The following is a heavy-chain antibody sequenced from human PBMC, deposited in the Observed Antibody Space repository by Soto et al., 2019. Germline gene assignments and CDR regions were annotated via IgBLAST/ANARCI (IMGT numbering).Heavy chain of an antibody. V-gene: IGHV1-69*04. CDR1: GDTFSFYS. D-gene: IGHD3-10*01. J-gene: IGHJ4*02. CDR2: VNPILSMS. Sequence: QVQLVQSGAEVKRPGSSVKVSCKASGDTFSFYSINWVRQAPGLGLEWMGRVNPILSMSNYAQRFLGRVTMTADKATSTAYMEVSVLRSEDTDRYCGATGDGSGYRTFDYWGQGALVTVSS. CDR3: ATGDGSGYRTFDY.